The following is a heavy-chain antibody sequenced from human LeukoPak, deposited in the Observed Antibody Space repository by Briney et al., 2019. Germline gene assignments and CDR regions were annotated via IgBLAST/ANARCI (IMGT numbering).Heavy chain of an antibody. CDR2: ISQSGSS. CDR3: ARRQQGYYDSSGDYVYYYRYMDV. Sequence: SETLSLTCAVYSGSFSGSYWSWIRQPPGKGLEWIGEISQSGSSNYNPSLRSRVTMSVDTSKNQFSLRLSSVTAADTAVYYCARRQQGYYDSSGDYVYYYRYMDVWGKGTTVTVSS. V-gene: IGHV4-34*01. CDR1: SGSFSGSY. J-gene: IGHJ6*03. D-gene: IGHD3-22*01.